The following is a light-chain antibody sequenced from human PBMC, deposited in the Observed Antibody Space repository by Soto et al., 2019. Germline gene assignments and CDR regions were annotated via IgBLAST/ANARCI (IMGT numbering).Light chain of an antibody. V-gene: IGKV1-27*01. Sequence: DIQMTQSPSSLSASVGDRVTITCRASQGISNYLAWYQQKPGKVPKLLIYSASTLQSGVPSRFSGSGSGTEFTLTIISLQPEDVATYYCQKYNSAPEAFGPGTKVDIK. J-gene: IGKJ3*01. CDR2: SAS. CDR3: QKYNSAPEA. CDR1: QGISNY.